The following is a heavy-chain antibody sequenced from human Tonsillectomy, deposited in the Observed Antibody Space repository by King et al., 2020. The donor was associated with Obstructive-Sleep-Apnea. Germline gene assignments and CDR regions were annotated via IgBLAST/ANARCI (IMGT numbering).Heavy chain of an antibody. CDR1: GFSFSTSA. CDR2: ISGNGFST. Sequence: VQLVESGGGLVQPGGSLRLSCSASGFSFSTSAMNWVRQAPGKGLEYVSAISGNGFSTYYADSVKGRFTISRDNSKNTLYLQMSSLRADDTAVYYCVKDYVPSGTWLQGTLVTVPS. CDR3: VKDYVPSGT. D-gene: IGHD3-10*01. J-gene: IGHJ5*02. V-gene: IGHV3-64D*06.